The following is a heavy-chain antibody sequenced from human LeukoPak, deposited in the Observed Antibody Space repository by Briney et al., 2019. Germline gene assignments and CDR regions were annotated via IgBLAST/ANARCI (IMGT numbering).Heavy chain of an antibody. CDR1: GRPLSCSIYY. CDR2: IYYSGRT. CDR3: ARHGYSNCESYYYYYGMDV. J-gene: IGHJ6*02. D-gene: IGHD4-11*01. V-gene: IGHV4-39*01. Sequence: PSETLSLTCTVSGRPLSCSIYYGGWMPQPRGKGLERPGRIYYSGRTYYNPSLKSRVTISVDTSKNQFSLKLSSVTAADTAVYYCARHGYSNCESYYYYYGMDVWGQGTTVTVSS.